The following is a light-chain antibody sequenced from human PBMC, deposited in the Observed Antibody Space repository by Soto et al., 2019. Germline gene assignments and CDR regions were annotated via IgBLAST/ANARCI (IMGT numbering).Light chain of an antibody. Sequence: DIRMTQSPSTLSASVGDRVTITCRASQSIGRWLAWYQQKPGKAPKVLIYDASTWESGVPSRFSGSGSGTDFTLTISSLEPDDFAVYYCQQYNSYWTFGQGTKVDIK. J-gene: IGKJ1*01. V-gene: IGKV1-5*01. CDR3: QQYNSYWT. CDR2: DAS. CDR1: QSIGRW.